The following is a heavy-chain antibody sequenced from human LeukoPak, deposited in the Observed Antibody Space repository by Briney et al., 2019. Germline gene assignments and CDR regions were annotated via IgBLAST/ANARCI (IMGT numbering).Heavy chain of an antibody. D-gene: IGHD6-19*01. CDR2: ISGSGDNT. CDR3: ADGYSSSFDY. Sequence: GGSLRLSCAASGFTFSSYAMSWVRQAPGKGLEWVSSISGSGDNTYYADSVKGRFTISRDNSKNTLYLQMNSLGAEDRAVYYCADGYSSSFDYWGQGTLVTVSS. V-gene: IGHV3-23*01. CDR1: GFTFSSYA. J-gene: IGHJ4*02.